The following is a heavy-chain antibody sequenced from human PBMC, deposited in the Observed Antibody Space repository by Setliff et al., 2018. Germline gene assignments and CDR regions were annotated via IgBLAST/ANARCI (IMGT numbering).Heavy chain of an antibody. CDR1: GGTFSSKA. J-gene: IGHJ4*02. D-gene: IGHD6-13*01. CDR3: AREVVGNSWYDY. V-gene: IGHV7-4-1*02. Sequence: ASVKVSCKASGGTFSSKAISWVRQAPGQGLEWMGWINTKTGNPVYAQGFTGRFVFSLDTSVSTAYLQIRSLMAEDTAVYYCAREVVGNSWYDYWGQGTPVTVSS. CDR2: INTKTGNP.